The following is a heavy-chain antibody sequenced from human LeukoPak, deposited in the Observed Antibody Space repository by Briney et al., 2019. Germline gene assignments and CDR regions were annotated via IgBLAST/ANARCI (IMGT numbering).Heavy chain of an antibody. Sequence: KTSQTLSLTCAVSGGSISSGGYSGSWIRQPPGKGLEWIGYIYHSGSTYYNPSLKSRVTISVDRSKYQCSLKLSSVTAADTAVYYCARGRDYYGSGSYHDAFDIWGQGTMVTVSS. J-gene: IGHJ3*02. CDR2: IYHSGST. CDR1: GGSISSGGYS. V-gene: IGHV4-30-2*01. D-gene: IGHD3-10*01. CDR3: ARGRDYYGSGSYHDAFDI.